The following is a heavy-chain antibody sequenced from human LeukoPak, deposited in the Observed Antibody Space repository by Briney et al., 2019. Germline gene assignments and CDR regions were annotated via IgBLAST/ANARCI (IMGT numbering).Heavy chain of an antibody. V-gene: IGHV1-18*01. D-gene: IGHD6-19*01. CDR1: GYTYSSSG. CDR3: ARGATGSGWHPNFDY. Sequence: GASVTVSCTSSGYTYSSSGISWVRQAPGQGLEWMGWISAYNGNTNYAQKLQGRVTMNTYTSTSTAYMELRSLRSDDTAVYYCARGATGSGWHPNFDYWGQGTLGTVSS. J-gene: IGHJ4*02. CDR2: ISAYNGNT.